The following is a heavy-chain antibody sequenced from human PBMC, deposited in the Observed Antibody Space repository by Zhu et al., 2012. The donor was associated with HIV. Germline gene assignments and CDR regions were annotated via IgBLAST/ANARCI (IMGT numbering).Heavy chain of an antibody. CDR2: MYDGDNI. Sequence: QVQLQESGPGLVKPSETLSLTCIVSGGSLSSSSYYWGWIRQPPGKGLEWIGNMYDGDNIYYNPALESRVTMSADTPKNQFSLKLRSVTAADSAVYYCARRPNVLRGPSKSFDIWGQGTIVTVSS. CDR1: GGSLSSSSYY. CDR3: ARRPNVLRGPSKSFDI. V-gene: IGHV4-39*01. J-gene: IGHJ3*02. D-gene: IGHD3-10*01.